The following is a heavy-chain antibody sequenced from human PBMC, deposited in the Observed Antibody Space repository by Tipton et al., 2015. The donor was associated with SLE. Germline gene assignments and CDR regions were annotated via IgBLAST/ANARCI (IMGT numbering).Heavy chain of an antibody. CDR1: GGSISSGGYY. D-gene: IGHD5-12*01. CDR2: IYYSGST. Sequence: TLSLTCTVSGGSISSGGYYWGWIRQPPGKGLEWIGSIYYSGSTYYNPSLKSRVTISVDTSKNQFSLKLSSVTAADTAVYYCASRTMNIVATIFDYWGQGTLVTVSS. V-gene: IGHV4-39*07. J-gene: IGHJ4*02. CDR3: ASRTMNIVATIFDY.